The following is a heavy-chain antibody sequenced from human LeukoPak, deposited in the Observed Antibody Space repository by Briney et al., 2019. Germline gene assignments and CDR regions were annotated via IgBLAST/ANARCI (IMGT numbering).Heavy chain of an antibody. CDR1: GGTFSSYA. D-gene: IGHD3-10*01. CDR3: ARGSSTMVRGGPNWFDP. CDR2: IIPIFGTA. V-gene: IGHV1-69*05. J-gene: IGHJ5*02. Sequence: VASVKVSCKASGGTFSSYAISWVRQAPGQGLEWMGGIIPIFGTANYAQKFQGRVTITTDESTSTAYMELSSLRSEDTAVYYCARGSSTMVRGGPNWFDPWGQGTLVIVSS.